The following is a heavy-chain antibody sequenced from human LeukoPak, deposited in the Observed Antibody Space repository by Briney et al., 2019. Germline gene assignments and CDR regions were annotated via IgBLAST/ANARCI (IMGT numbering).Heavy chain of an antibody. Sequence: GGSLRLSCTASGFTFSGKSMNWVRQAPGKGLEWVSLIDDDFTTKYADSVKGRFTISRDNSKSTLYLQMISLRAEDTARYYCAGVTGTYYTWYFDLWGCGTLVTVSS. J-gene: IGHJ2*01. CDR2: IDDDFTT. D-gene: IGHD3-10*01. V-gene: IGHV3-66*01. CDR1: GFTFSGKS. CDR3: AGVTGTYYTWYFDL.